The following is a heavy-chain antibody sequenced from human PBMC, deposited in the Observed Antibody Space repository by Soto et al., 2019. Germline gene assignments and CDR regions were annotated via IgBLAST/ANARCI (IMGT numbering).Heavy chain of an antibody. Sequence: QVQLQESGPGLVKPSPTLSLTCTVSGDSMSSGGYYWTWIRQSPGKGLEWIGYIYYSGSTYYNPSLESRVASSLDTSRSQFSLTLHSVTDADTAIYYCARDRHNNFCDPWGQGTLVTVSS. CDR1: GDSMSSGGYY. J-gene: IGHJ5*02. CDR2: IYYSGST. CDR3: ARDRHNNFCDP. V-gene: IGHV4-31*03.